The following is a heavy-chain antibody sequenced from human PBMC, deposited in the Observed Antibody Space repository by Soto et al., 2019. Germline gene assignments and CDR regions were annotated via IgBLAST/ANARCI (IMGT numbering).Heavy chain of an antibody. Sequence: KPSETLSLTCTVSGGSFSSSSYYWGWIRQPPGKGLEWIGSIYYSGSTYYNPSLKSRVTISVDTSKNQFSLKLSSVTAADTAVYYCARHGAAAGTNWFDPWGQGTLVTVSS. CDR3: ARHGAAAGTNWFDP. D-gene: IGHD6-13*01. CDR2: IYYSGST. J-gene: IGHJ5*02. CDR1: GGSFSSSSYY. V-gene: IGHV4-39*01.